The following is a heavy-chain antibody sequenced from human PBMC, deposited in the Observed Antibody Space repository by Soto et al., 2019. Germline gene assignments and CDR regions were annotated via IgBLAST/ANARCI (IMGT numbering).Heavy chain of an antibody. V-gene: IGHV1-18*01. D-gene: IGHD5-12*01. CDR2: INPFDGSR. J-gene: IGHJ4*02. CDR3: ARDNGYESDY. CDR1: GDTFRKSV. Sequence: ASVKVSCKASGDTFRKSVLSWVRQAPGQGLEWMGWINPFDGSRMFAQSFQGRVTMTTDTSTSTAYMELRSLRSDDTAVYYCARDNGYESDYWGQGTLVTVSS.